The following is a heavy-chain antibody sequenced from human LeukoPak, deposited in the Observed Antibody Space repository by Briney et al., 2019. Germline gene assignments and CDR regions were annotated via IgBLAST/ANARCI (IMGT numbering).Heavy chain of an antibody. CDR2: IKQDESEK. Sequence: GGSLRLSCAASGFTFSSYWMSWVRQAPGKGLEGVANIKQDESEKYYVDSVKDRFTISRDNAKNSLYLQMNSLSAEDTAVYYCARVSPNTVTTLHYFDYWGQGTLVTVSS. J-gene: IGHJ4*02. V-gene: IGHV3-7*01. CDR3: ARVSPNTVTTLHYFDY. CDR1: GFTFSSYW. D-gene: IGHD4-17*01.